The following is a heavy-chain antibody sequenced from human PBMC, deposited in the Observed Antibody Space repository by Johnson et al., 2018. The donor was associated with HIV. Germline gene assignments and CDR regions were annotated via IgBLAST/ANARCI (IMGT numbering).Heavy chain of an antibody. CDR3: AKDQYGSSGRYAFDI. D-gene: IGHD3-10*01. CDR2: IWFDGSYK. Sequence: QVQLVESGGGVVQPGGSLRLSCAASGFTFSSYGMHWVRQAPGKGLEWVAVIWFDGSYKYYADSVKGLFTISRDNSKNTLYLQMNSLRAEDTAVYYCAKDQYGSSGRYAFDIWGQGTMVTVSS. J-gene: IGHJ3*02. V-gene: IGHV3-33*06. CDR1: GFTFSSYG.